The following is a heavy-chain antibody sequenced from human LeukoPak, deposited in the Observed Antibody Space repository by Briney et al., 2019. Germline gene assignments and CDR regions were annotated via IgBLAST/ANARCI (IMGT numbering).Heavy chain of an antibody. J-gene: IGHJ4*02. Sequence: PSETLSLTCAVYGGSFSGYYWSGTPGPPGRAVVGLGEFNHRGSTNYNPSLKSRVTISVDTSKNQFSLKLSSVTAADTAVYYCARRGKKSGYSYGFDYWGQGTLVTVSS. CDR1: GGSFSGYY. CDR3: ARRGKKSGYSYGFDY. CDR2: FNHRGST. D-gene: IGHD5-18*01. V-gene: IGHV4-34*01.